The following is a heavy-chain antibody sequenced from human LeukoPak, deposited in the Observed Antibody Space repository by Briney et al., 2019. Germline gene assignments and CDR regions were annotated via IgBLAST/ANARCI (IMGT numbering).Heavy chain of an antibody. CDR2: IIPIFGTA. CDR1: GRLFSSYA. D-gene: IGHD2-15*01. Sequence: SVKVSCKASGRLFSSYAISWVRQAPGQGLEWMGGIIPIFGTANYAQKFEGRVTITTDESTSTAYMELSSLRSEDTAVYYCARATLGYCSGGSCYSPFYYYYYMDVWGKGTTVTVSS. CDR3: ARATLGYCSGGSCYSPFYYYYYMDV. V-gene: IGHV1-69*05. J-gene: IGHJ6*03.